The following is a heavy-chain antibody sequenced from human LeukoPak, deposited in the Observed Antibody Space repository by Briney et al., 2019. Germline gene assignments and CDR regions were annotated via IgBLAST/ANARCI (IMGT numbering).Heavy chain of an antibody. Sequence: SGGSLRLSCAASGFTSSDYYMSWIRQAPGKGLEWVSYISSSGSTIYYADSVKGRFTISRDNAKNSLYLQMNSLRAEDTAVYYCTLTASSSRPSYFDYWGQGTLVTVSS. CDR1: GFTSSDYY. CDR2: ISSSGSTI. J-gene: IGHJ4*02. CDR3: TLTASSSRPSYFDY. V-gene: IGHV3-11*01. D-gene: IGHD6-13*01.